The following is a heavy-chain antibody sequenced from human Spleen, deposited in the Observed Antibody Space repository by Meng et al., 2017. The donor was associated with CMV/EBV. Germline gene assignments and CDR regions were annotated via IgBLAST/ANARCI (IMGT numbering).Heavy chain of an antibody. CDR2: IIPVLRRV. J-gene: IGHJ4*02. V-gene: IGHV1-69*10. D-gene: IGHD4-23*01. Sequence: SVKVSCKASGGTFSSYTISWVRQAPGQGLEWVGGIIPVLRRVNYAQKFQGRVTITADKYTTTAYMELSSLTSEDTAVYFCVTYLGGWADLDYWGQGSLVTVSS. CDR3: VTYLGGWADLDY. CDR1: GGTFSSYT.